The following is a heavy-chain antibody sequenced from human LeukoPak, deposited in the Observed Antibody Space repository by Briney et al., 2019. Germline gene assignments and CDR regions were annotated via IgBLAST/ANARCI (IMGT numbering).Heavy chain of an antibody. CDR3: ARSWIAAADPTEYFQH. D-gene: IGHD6-13*01. V-gene: IGHV3-48*02. CDR2: ISSSSSTI. CDR1: GFTFSSYS. J-gene: IGHJ1*01. Sequence: PGGSLRLSCAASGFTFSSYSMYWVRQAPGKGLEWVSYISSSSSTIYYADSVKGRFTIARDNAKNSLYLQMNRLRDEDTAVYYCARSWIAAADPTEYFQHWGQGTLVTVSS.